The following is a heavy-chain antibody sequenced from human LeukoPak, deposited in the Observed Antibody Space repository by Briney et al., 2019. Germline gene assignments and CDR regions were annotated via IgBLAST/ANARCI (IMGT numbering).Heavy chain of an antibody. D-gene: IGHD2-2*01. CDR1: GFTFTSSA. CDR2: IVVGSGNT. J-gene: IGHJ3*02. V-gene: IGHV1-58*02. Sequence: SVKVSCKASGFTFTSSAMQWVRQARGQCLEWIGWIVVGSGNTNYAQKFQERVTITRDMSTSTAYMELSSLRSEDTAVYYCAKDQSGLYCSSTTCSDAFDIWGQGTMVTVSS. CDR3: AKDQSGLYCSSTTCSDAFDI.